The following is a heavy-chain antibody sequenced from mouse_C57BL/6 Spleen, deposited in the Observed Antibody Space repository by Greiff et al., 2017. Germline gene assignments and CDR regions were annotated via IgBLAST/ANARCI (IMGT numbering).Heavy chain of an antibody. CDR2: ISYDGSN. V-gene: IGHV3-6*01. CDR3: ANSLFDY. J-gene: IGHJ2*01. D-gene: IGHD6-2*01. Sequence: EVKLMESGPGLVKPSQSLSLTCSVTGYSITSGYYWNWIRQFPGNKLEWMGYISYDGSNNYNPSLKNRISITRDTSKNQFFLKLNSVTTEDTATYYCANSLFDYWGQGTTLTVAS. CDR1: GYSITSGYY.